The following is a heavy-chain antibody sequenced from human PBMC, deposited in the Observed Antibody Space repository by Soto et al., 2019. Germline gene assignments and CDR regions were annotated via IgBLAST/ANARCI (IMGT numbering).Heavy chain of an antibody. CDR2: ISAYNGNT. Sequence: ASVKVSCKASGYTFTSYGTSWARQAPGQGLEWMGWISAYNGNTNYAQKLQGRVTMTTDTSTSTAYMELRSLRSDDTAVYYCAREPNTYDYGFDYWGQGTLVPGSS. CDR3: AREPNTYDYGFDY. J-gene: IGHJ4*01. CDR1: GYTFTSYG. V-gene: IGHV1-18*04. D-gene: IGHD4-17*01.